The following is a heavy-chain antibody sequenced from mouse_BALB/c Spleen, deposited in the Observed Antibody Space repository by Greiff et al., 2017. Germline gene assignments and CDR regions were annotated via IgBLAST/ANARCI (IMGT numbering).Heavy chain of an antibody. CDR1: GFTFSSYT. V-gene: IGHV5-6-4*01. CDR2: ISSGGSYT. CDR3: TRDSSAFDY. Sequence: EVHLVESGGGLVKPGGSLKLSCAASGFTFSSYTMSWVRQTPEKRLEWVATISSGGSYTYYPDSVKGRFTISRDNAKNTLYLQMSSLKSEDTAMYYCTRDSSAFDYWGQGTTLTVSS. D-gene: IGHD3-1*01. J-gene: IGHJ2*01.